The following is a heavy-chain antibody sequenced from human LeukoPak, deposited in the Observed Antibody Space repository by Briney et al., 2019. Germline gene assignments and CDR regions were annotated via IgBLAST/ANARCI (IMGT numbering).Heavy chain of an antibody. D-gene: IGHD4-17*01. CDR3: AREDPQTTVPEGLDV. Sequence: SETLSLTCTVSGGSISNYYWSWLRQPPGKGLEWIGYIYFSGTTNINPSLKSRVTISVDMSKNQFSLKLSSVTAADTAVYFCAREDPQTTVPEGLDVWGQGTTVTVSS. CDR1: GGSISNYY. CDR2: IYFSGTT. V-gene: IGHV4-59*01. J-gene: IGHJ6*02.